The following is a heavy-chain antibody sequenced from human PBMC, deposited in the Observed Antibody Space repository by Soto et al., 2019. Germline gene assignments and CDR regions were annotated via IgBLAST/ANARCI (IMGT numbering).Heavy chain of an antibody. CDR1: GFTFSSYA. CDR2: ISSSSSYI. CDR3: ARTNSMDYYYGMDV. D-gene: IGHD3-10*01. V-gene: IGHV3-21*01. J-gene: IGHJ6*02. Sequence: GGSLRLSCAASGFTFSSYAMSWVRQAPGKGLEWVSSISSSSSYIYYADSVKGRFTISRDNAKNSLYLQMNSLRAEDTAVYYCARTNSMDYYYGMDVWGQGTTVTVSS.